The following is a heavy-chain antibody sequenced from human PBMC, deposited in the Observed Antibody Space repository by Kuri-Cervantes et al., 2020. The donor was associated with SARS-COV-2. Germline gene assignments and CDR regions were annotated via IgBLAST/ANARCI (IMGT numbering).Heavy chain of an antibody. CDR3: ARPAAAPTQPDAFDI. V-gene: IGHV4-30-2*01. CDR1: GGSISSGGYY. CDR2: IYHSGST. Sequence: LRLPCTVSGGSISSGGYYWSWIRPPPGKGLEWIGYIYHSGSTYYNLSRKSRVTISIDRSKNQFSLKLRSVTAADTAVYYCARPAAAPTQPDAFDIWGQGTMVTVSS. D-gene: IGHD6-13*01. J-gene: IGHJ3*02.